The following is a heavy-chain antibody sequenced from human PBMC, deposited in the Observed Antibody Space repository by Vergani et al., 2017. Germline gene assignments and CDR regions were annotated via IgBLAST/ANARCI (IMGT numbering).Heavy chain of an antibody. CDR3: ARAHGYNLEPNYYFAY. D-gene: IGHD5-24*01. V-gene: IGHV1-69*12. CDR1: EGTFSSYA. Sequence: QVQLVQSGAEVKKPGSSVKVSCKASEGTFSSYAISGVRQAPGKGLEGMGGIIPIFGTANYAQKFQGRVTITADESTSTAYMELSSLRSEDTAVYYCARAHGYNLEPNYYFAYGGQGPLVTVSS. CDR2: IIPIFGTA. J-gene: IGHJ4*02.